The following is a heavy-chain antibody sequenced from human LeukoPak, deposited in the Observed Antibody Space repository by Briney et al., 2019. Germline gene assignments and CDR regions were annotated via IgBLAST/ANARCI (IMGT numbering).Heavy chain of an antibody. Sequence: SETLPLTCTVSGGSISSSSYYWGWIRQPPGKGLEWIGSVYYSGSAYYNPSLKSRVTISVDTSKNQFSLKLTSVTAADTAVYYCARDPSGGDRPEDWFDPWGQGTLVTVSS. CDR3: ARDPSGGDRPEDWFDP. CDR2: VYYSGSA. V-gene: IGHV4-39*07. CDR1: GGSISSSSYY. J-gene: IGHJ5*02.